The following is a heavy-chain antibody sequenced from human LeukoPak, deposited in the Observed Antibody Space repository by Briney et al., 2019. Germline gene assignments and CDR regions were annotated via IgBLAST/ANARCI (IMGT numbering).Heavy chain of an antibody. Sequence: GGSLRLSCAASGFTVSSNYMSWVRQAPGKGLEWVSVIYGGVNTVYADSVQGRFTISRDNSKNTLYLQTSSLRAEDTAVYYCAKSPKTGFLFDYWGKGTLVTVSS. CDR1: GFTVSSNY. D-gene: IGHD1-1*01. J-gene: IGHJ4*02. V-gene: IGHV3-66*01. CDR3: AKSPKTGFLFDY. CDR2: IYGGVNT.